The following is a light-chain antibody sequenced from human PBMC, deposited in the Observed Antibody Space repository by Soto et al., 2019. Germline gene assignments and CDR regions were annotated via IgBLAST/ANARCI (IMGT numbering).Light chain of an antibody. Sequence: DIQMTPSPSTLSASVGDRVTITCRASQTISNWLAWYQQRPGKAPNLLIYKASTLESGVSSRFSGSGSGTEFTLTISSLQPDDFATYYCQHYNSYPYTFGQGTQLEIK. CDR1: QTISNW. CDR2: KAS. CDR3: QHYNSYPYT. V-gene: IGKV1-5*03. J-gene: IGKJ2*01.